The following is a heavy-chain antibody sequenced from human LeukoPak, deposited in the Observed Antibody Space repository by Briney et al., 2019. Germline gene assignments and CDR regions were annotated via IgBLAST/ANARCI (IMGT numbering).Heavy chain of an antibody. CDR3: AKDYVPGYDSSGYYY. CDR1: GFTFSSYG. V-gene: IGHV3-30*02. CDR2: IRYDGSNK. Sequence: PGGSLRLSCAASGFTFSSYGMHWVRQAPGKGLEWMAFIRYDGSNKYYADSVKGRFTISRDNSKNTLYLQMNSLRAEDTAVYYCAKDYVPGYDSSGYYYWGQGTLVTVSS. J-gene: IGHJ4*02. D-gene: IGHD3-22*01.